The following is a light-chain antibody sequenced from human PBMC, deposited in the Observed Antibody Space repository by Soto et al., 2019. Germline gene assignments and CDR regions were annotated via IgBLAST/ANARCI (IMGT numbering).Light chain of an antibody. Sequence: EIEMTQSPATLSVSQGETATLSCRASQSVAGNLAWYQQKPGQPPRHLIYGVSTRATGVPARFSGSGSEPDVSLTISSLLIEEYALYYCRQSSNWTPRTFGGGTKVDIK. CDR2: GVS. J-gene: IGKJ4*01. V-gene: IGKV3-15*01. CDR3: RQSSNWTPRT. CDR1: QSVAGN.